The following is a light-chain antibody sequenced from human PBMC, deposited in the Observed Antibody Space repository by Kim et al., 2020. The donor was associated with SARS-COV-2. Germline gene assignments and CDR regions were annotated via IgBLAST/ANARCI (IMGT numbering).Light chain of an antibody. Sequence: LSPGERATLSCRASQSINRHLAWFQQKPGQAPRLLIYDASNRATGIPARFSGSGSGTDFTLTISSLEPEDFALYYCQQRSDWRLTFGGGTKVDIK. J-gene: IGKJ4*01. CDR1: QSINRH. V-gene: IGKV3-11*01. CDR2: DAS. CDR3: QQRSDWRLT.